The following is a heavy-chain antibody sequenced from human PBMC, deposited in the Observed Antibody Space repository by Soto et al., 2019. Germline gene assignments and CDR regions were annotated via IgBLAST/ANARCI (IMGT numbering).Heavy chain of an antibody. D-gene: IGHD1-1*01. J-gene: IGHJ6*03. CDR1: GFNFNIYA. Sequence: EVLLLDSGGGLVQPGGSLRLSCAASGFNFNIYAMTWVRQAPGKGLEWVSTISPGGDSTYFADSVKGRVTISRDNSKNTLSLQMNSLRAEDTATYFCAKALGNPYYYYYMDVWGTGTTVTVSS. V-gene: IGHV3-23*01. CDR2: ISPGGDST. CDR3: AKALGNPYYYYYMDV.